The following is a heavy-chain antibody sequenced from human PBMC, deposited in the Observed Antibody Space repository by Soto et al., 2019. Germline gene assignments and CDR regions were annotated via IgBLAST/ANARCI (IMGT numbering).Heavy chain of an antibody. CDR1: GFTISGKKY. Sequence: DVQLVESGGGLIQPGESMRLSCAAFGFTISGKKYVAWVRQAPGKGLEWVSALYDLDGSFYAASVKGRFTTSSDSSKTTVYLQMNDLRPDDTAVYYCATWHEREHAYDVWGQGTTVNAAS. D-gene: IGHD1-1*01. CDR3: ATWHEREHAYDV. CDR2: LYDLDGS. V-gene: IGHV3-53*01. J-gene: IGHJ3*01.